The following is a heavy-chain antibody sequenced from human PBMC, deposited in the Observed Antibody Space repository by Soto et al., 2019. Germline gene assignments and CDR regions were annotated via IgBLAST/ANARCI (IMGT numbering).Heavy chain of an antibody. CDR2: IYYSGST. Sequence: SETLSLTCTVSGGSISSGGYYWSWIRQHPGKGLEWIGYIYYSGSTYYNPSLKSRVTISVDTSKNQFSLKLSSVTAADTAVYYCARVVQARAPDAFDIWGQGTMVTVSS. J-gene: IGHJ3*02. CDR3: ARVVQARAPDAFDI. CDR1: GGSISSGGYY. V-gene: IGHV4-31*03.